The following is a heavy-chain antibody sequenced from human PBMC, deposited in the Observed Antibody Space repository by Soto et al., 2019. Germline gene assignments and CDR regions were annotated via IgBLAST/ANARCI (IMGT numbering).Heavy chain of an antibody. J-gene: IGHJ3*02. D-gene: IGHD1-26*01. CDR2: INAGNGNT. Sequence: ASVKVSCKASGYTFTSYAMHWVRQEPEQRLEWMGWINAGNGNTKYSRKFQGRVTITRDTSASTAYMELSSLRSEDTAVYYCARWGRGGSYEIDAFDIWGQGTMVTV. CDR1: GYTFTSYA. V-gene: IGHV1-3*01. CDR3: ARWGRGGSYEIDAFDI.